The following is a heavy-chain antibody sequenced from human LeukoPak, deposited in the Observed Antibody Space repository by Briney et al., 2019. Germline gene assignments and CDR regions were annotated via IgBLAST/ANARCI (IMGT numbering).Heavy chain of an antibody. V-gene: IGHV4-59*01. D-gene: IGHD6-13*01. CDR1: GGSLSSYY. J-gene: IGHJ4*02. CDR3: ARGSSWSDFDY. CDR2: IYYSGST. Sequence: SETLSLTCTVSGGSLSSYYWSWIRQPPGKGLEWIGYIYYSGSTNYNPSLKSRVTMSVDTSKNQFSLKLSSVTAADTAVYYCARGSSWSDFDYWGQGTLVTVSS.